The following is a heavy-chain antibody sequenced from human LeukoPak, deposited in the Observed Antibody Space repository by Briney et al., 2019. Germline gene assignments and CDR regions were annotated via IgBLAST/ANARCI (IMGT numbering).Heavy chain of an antibody. V-gene: IGHV4-34*09. CDR2: INHSGST. J-gene: IGHJ3*02. Sequence: SETLSLTCAVYGGSFSGYYWSWIRQPPGKGLEWIGEINHSGSTNYNPSLKSRVTISVDTSKNQFSLKLSSVTAADTAVYYCARDLKGSGWYGSGAFDIWGQGTMVTVSS. D-gene: IGHD6-19*01. CDR1: GGSFSGYY. CDR3: ARDLKGSGWYGSGAFDI.